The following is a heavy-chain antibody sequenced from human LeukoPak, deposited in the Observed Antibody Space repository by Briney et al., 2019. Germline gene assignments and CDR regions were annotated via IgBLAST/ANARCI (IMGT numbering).Heavy chain of an antibody. J-gene: IGHJ6*03. D-gene: IGHD4-11*01. V-gene: IGHV3-7*01. CDR3: ARDPLLQYYYYMDV. CDR2: IKQDGSEK. CDR1: GFTFSSYW. Sequence: PGGSLRLSCAASGFTFSSYWMSWVRQAPGKGLEWVANIKQDGSEKYYVDSVKGRFTISRDNAKNSLYLQMNSLRAEDTAVYYCARDPLLQYYYYMDVWGKGTTVTVSS.